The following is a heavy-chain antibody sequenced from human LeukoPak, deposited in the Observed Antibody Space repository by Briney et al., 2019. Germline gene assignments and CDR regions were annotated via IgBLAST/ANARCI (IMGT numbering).Heavy chain of an antibody. CDR3: ARADDSSGYWGSPAPYYFYY. CDR1: GYTFAGYY. J-gene: IGHJ4*02. V-gene: IGHV1-2*02. D-gene: IGHD3-22*01. CDR2: INPNSGGT. Sequence: ASVKVSCKASGYTFAGYYMHWVRQAPGQGLEWMGWINPNSGGTNYAQKFQGRVTMTRDTSISTAYMELSRLRSDDTAVYYCARADDSSGYWGSPAPYYFYYWGQGTLVTVSS.